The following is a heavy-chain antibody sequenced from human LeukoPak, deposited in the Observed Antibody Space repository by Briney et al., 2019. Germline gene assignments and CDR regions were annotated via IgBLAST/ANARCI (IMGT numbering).Heavy chain of an antibody. V-gene: IGHV1-69*04. J-gene: IGHJ4*02. CDR1: GGTFSSYA. CDR3: ARAPTIAAAATDY. CDR2: IIPILGIA. D-gene: IGHD6-13*01. Sequence: SVKVSCKASGGTFSSYAISWVRQAPGQGLEWMGRIIPILGIANYAQKFQGRVTITADKSTSAAYMELSSLRSEDTAVYYCARAPTIAAAATDYWGQGTLVTVSS.